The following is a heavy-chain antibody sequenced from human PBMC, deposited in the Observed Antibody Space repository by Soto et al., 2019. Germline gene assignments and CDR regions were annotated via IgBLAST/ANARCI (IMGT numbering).Heavy chain of an antibody. J-gene: IGHJ6*02. CDR2: INHSGST. D-gene: IGHD3-22*01. CDR3: ARVLNYYDSSGTPNYYYGMDV. CDR1: GGSFSGYY. V-gene: IGHV4-34*01. Sequence: SETLSLTCAVSGGSFSGYYWSWIRQPPGKGLEWIGEINHSGSTNYNPSLKSRVTISVDTSKNQFSLKLSSVTAADTAVYYCARVLNYYDSSGTPNYYYGMDVWGQGTTVTVSS.